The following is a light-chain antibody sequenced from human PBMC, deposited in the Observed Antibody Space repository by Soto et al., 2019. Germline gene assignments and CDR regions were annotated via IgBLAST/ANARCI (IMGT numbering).Light chain of an antibody. J-gene: IGKJ4*01. CDR3: QQRSSWLLI. CDR2: DAF. Sequence: EIVLTQSPATLSLSPGERATLSCRASQSISSYLGWYQQKPGQPPRLLIYDAFNRATGLPARFSGSGSGTDFTLTISSLEPEDFAVYYCQQRSSWLLIFGGGTKVEIK. V-gene: IGKV3-11*01. CDR1: QSISSY.